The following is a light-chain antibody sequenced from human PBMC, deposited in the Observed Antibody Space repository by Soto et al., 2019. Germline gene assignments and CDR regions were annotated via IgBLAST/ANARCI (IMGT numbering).Light chain of an antibody. V-gene: IGKV1-5*01. Sequence: DIQMTQSPSTLSASVGDRVTITCRASQSISTWLAWYQQKPGKAPKLLIYDASTLESGVPSRFSGSGFGTDFTLTINILQPDDFATYYCQQYNSYSGTFGQGTKVEVE. CDR1: QSISTW. J-gene: IGKJ1*01. CDR2: DAS. CDR3: QQYNSYSGT.